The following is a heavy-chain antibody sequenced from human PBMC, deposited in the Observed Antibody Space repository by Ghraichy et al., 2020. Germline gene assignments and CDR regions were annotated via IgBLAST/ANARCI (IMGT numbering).Heavy chain of an antibody. CDR3: SRDYGFYYFDY. D-gene: IGHD3-16*01. CDR1: GFTFRDYA. J-gene: IGHJ4*02. Sequence: GESLNISCTASGFTFRDYAMGWFRQAPGKGLEWVGLIRDKGYGGTTDYDASVKGRFTISRDDSKSIAYLQMNSLKTEDTAVYYCSRDYGFYYFDYWGQGSLVTVSS. V-gene: IGHV3-49*03. CDR2: IRDKGYGGTT.